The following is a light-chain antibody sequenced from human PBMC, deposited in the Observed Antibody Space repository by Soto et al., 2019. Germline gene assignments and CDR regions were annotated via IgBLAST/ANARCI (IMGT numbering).Light chain of an antibody. CDR3: QQSYSSLMYT. CDR2: AAS. V-gene: IGKV1-39*01. J-gene: IGKJ2*01. Sequence: DIQMTQSPSSLSASVGDRVTITCRASQTISNYLNWYQQKPGKAPRLLIFAASSLHTGVPSRFSGSGSGTDFTLTISRLQREDFATYYCQQSYSSLMYTFGQGTKLEI. CDR1: QTISNY.